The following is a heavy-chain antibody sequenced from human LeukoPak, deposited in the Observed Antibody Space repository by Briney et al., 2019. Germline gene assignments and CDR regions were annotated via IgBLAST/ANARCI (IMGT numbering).Heavy chain of an antibody. Sequence: GGSLRLSCAASGFTFSDYYLTWIRQAPGKGLEWVSYISSSSSYIYYADSVKGRFTISRDNAKNSLYLQMNSLRAEDTAVYYCARSFSVTTRYYYMDVWGKGTTVTVSS. CDR3: ARSFSVTTRYYYMDV. V-gene: IGHV3-11*06. J-gene: IGHJ6*03. D-gene: IGHD4-11*01. CDR2: ISSSSSYI. CDR1: GFTFSDYY.